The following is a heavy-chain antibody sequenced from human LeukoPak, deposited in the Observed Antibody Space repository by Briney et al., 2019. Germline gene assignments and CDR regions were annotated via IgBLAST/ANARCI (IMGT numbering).Heavy chain of an antibody. D-gene: IGHD4-17*01. J-gene: IGHJ4*02. V-gene: IGHV3-48*03. CDR3: ARDLNYGDYEVYFDY. Sequence: PGGSLRLSCAASGFTFSSYEMNWVRQAPGKGLEWVSYISSSGSTIYYADSVKGRFTISRDNAKNSLYLQMNSLRAEDTAVYYCARDLNYGDYEVYFDYWGQGTLVTVSS. CDR2: ISSSGSTI. CDR1: GFTFSSYE.